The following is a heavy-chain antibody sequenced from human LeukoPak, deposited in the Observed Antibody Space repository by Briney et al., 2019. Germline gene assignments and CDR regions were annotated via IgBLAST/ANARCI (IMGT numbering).Heavy chain of an antibody. J-gene: IGHJ5*02. D-gene: IGHD3-10*01. CDR1: GGSISSYN. Sequence: SETLPLTCTVSGGSISSYNWSWFRQPPGKGLEWIGYIINSGGTNYTPSLKSRVTISVDTSKNQFSLKLSSVTAADTAVYYCARELYYYGSGSYSTYNWFDPWGQGTLVTVSS. V-gene: IGHV4-59*01. CDR3: ARELYYYGSGSYSTYNWFDP. CDR2: IINSGGT.